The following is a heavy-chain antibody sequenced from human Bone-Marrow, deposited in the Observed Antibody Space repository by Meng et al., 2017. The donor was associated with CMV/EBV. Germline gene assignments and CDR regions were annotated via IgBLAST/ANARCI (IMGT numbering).Heavy chain of an antibody. CDR1: GFTFSSYG. CDR2: IRYDGSNK. CDR3: AKIGPLMSYDFWSGYRYGYYGMDV. Sequence: GESLKISCAASGFTFSSYGMHWVRQAPGKGLEWVAFIRYDGSNKYYTDSVKGRFTISRDNSKNTLYLQMNSLRAEDTAVYYCAKIGPLMSYDFWSGYRYGYYGMDVWGQGNTVTVSS. J-gene: IGHJ6*02. V-gene: IGHV3-30*02. D-gene: IGHD3-3*01.